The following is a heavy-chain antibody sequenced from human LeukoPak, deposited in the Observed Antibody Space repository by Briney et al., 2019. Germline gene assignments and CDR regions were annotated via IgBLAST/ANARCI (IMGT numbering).Heavy chain of an antibody. J-gene: IGHJ4*02. V-gene: IGHV1-18*01. Sequence: GASVKVSCKASGYTFTSYGISWVRQAPGQGLEWMGWISAYNGNTNYAQKLQGRVTMTTDTSTSTAYMELRSLRSDDTAVYYCACNWYDSSGYYVDYWGQGTPVTVSS. CDR1: GYTFTSYG. D-gene: IGHD3-22*01. CDR2: ISAYNGNT. CDR3: ACNWYDSSGYYVDY.